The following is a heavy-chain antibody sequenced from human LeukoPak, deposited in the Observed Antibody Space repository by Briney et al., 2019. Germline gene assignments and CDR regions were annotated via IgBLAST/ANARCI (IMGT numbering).Heavy chain of an antibody. CDR3: VRAGWELDY. CDR1: GFVFNRFW. CDR2: IKDDGTEK. V-gene: IGHV3-7*03. J-gene: IGHJ4*02. D-gene: IGHD1-26*01. Sequence: PGGSLRLSCAASGFVFNRFWMSWVRQAPGKGLQWVAHIKDDGTEKYYLDSVKGRFTIARDDAWNSLYLQMNSLRDEDTAVYYCVRAGWELDYWGQGTPVIVSS.